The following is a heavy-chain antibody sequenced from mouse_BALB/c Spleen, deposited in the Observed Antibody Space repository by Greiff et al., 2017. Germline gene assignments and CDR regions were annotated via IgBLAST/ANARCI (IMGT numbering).Heavy chain of an antibody. CDR3: NYALLYYAMDY. CDR2: IDPENGDT. J-gene: IGHJ4*01. CDR1: GFNIKDYY. D-gene: IGHD1-1*01. V-gene: IGHV14-4*02. Sequence: VQLQQSGAELVRSGASVKLSCTASGFNIKDYYMHWVKQRPEQGLEWIGWIDPENGDTEYAPKFQGKATMTADTSSNTAYLQLSSLTSEDTAVYYCNYALLYYAMDYWGQGTSVTVSS.